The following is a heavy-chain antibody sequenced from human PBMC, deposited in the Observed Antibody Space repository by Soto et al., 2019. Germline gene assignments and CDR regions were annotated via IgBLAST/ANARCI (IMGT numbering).Heavy chain of an antibody. J-gene: IGHJ6*02. CDR3: ATLREGSGGSDVPPYYYYGMDV. V-gene: IGHV1-69*06. CDR1: GGTLSSYA. Sequence: SVKVSCKASGGTLSSYAISWVRQAPGQGLEWMGGIIPIFGTANYAQKFQGRVTITADKSTSTAYMELSSLRSEDTAVYYCATLREGSGGSDVPPYYYYGMDVWGQGTTVTVSS. D-gene: IGHD3-10*01. CDR2: IIPIFGTA.